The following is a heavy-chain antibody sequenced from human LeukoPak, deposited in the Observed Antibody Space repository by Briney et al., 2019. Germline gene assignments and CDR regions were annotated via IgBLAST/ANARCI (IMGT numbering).Heavy chain of an antibody. CDR2: IYYSGST. CDR3: ERQRSSSSEFDH. CDR1: GGSISSSSYY. D-gene: IGHD6-6*01. Sequence: SETLSLTCTVSGGSISSSSYYWKWIRQPPGKGLEWIGSIYYSGSTYYNPSLKSRVTISIDTSKNQFSLKLPSVTAADTAVYYCERQRSSSSEFDHWGQGTLVTVSS. V-gene: IGHV4-39*01. J-gene: IGHJ5*02.